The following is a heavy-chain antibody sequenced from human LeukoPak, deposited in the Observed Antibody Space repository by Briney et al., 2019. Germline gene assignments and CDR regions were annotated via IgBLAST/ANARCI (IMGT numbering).Heavy chain of an antibody. J-gene: IGHJ5*02. Sequence: VKPSETLSLTCTVSGGSISSYYWSWIRQPPGKGLEWIGYIYYSGSTNYHPSLKSRVTISVDTSKNQFSLKLSSVTAADTAVYYCARLGWYCSSTSCSNNWFDPWGQGTLVTVSS. V-gene: IGHV4-59*08. CDR2: IYYSGST. D-gene: IGHD2-2*01. CDR3: ARLGWYCSSTSCSNNWFDP. CDR1: GGSISSYY.